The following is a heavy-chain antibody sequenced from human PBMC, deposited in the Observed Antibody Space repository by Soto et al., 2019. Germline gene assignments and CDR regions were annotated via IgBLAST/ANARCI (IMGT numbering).Heavy chain of an antibody. CDR3: AGGRCISSVSFDY. J-gene: IGHJ4*02. CDR1: GFTFSNDW. Sequence: EVQLVESGGGLVKPGGSLRLSCAASGFTFSNDWMTWVRQAPGKGLEWVGRIKSKTGGGTAENAAPVKGRFTISRDHSKNTLYLKMNSLKTEDRARYYCAGGRCISSVSFDYWGQGTMVTVSS. D-gene: IGHD2-8*01. CDR2: IKSKTGGGTA. V-gene: IGHV3-15*01.